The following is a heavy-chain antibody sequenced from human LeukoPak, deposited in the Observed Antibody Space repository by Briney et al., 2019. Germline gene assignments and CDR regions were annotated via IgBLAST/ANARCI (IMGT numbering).Heavy chain of an antibody. J-gene: IGHJ4*02. CDR1: GGSFSGYY. CDR2: INHSGST. D-gene: IGHD6-13*01. CDR3: ARYGGFRIAAAGTDY. V-gene: IGHV4-34*01. Sequence: SETLSLTCAVYGGSFSGYYWSWIRQPPGKGLEWIGEINHSGSTNYNPSLKSRVTISVDTSKNQFSLKLSSVTAADTAVYYYARYGGFRIAAAGTDYLGQAALVTVSS.